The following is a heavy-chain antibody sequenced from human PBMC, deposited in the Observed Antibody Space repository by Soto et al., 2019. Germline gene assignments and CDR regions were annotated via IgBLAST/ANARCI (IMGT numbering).Heavy chain of an antibody. V-gene: IGHV1-3*01. CDR1: GYTFTSYA. D-gene: IGHD2-15*01. Sequence: ASVKVSCKASGYTFTSYAMHWVRQAPGQRLEWMGWINAGNGHTKYSQKFQGRVTITRDTSASTAYMELSSLRFEDTAVYYCARDLLMEVWGQGITVTVSS. CDR2: INAGNGHT. J-gene: IGHJ6*02. CDR3: ARDLLMEV.